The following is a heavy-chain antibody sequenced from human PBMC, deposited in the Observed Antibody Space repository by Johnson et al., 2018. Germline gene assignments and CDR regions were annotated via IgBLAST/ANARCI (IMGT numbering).Heavy chain of an antibody. J-gene: IGHJ6*03. CDR3: ARARIGGSGSYFRKDYYYYMDV. CDR1: GFTFSSSA. Sequence: QVQLVQSGGGVVQPGGSLRLSCAASGFTFSSSAMHWVRQAPGKGLEWVVVLSYDGSNKHYADSVKGRFTISRDNSKNTLYLQMNRLRAEDTAVYYCARARIGGSGSYFRKDYYYYMDVWGKGTTVTVSS. D-gene: IGHD3-10*01. V-gene: IGHV3-30-3*01. CDR2: LSYDGSNK.